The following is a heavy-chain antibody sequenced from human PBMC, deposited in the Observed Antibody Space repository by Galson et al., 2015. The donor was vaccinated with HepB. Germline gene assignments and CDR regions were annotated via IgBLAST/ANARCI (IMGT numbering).Heavy chain of an antibody. CDR3: ASKQITYDFWSGYSPRDYYYIDV. Sequence: SVKVSCKASGYTFTSYGISWVRQAPGQGLEWMGWISAYNGNTNYAQKLQGRVTMTTDTSTSTAYMELRSLRSDDTAVYYCASKQITYDFWSGYSPRDYYYIDVWGKGTTVTVSS. CDR1: GYTFTSYG. J-gene: IGHJ6*03. CDR2: ISAYNGNT. D-gene: IGHD3-3*01. V-gene: IGHV1-18*01.